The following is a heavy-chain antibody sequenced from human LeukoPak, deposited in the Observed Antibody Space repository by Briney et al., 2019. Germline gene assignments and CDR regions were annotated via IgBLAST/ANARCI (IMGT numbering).Heavy chain of an antibody. V-gene: IGHV4-61*01. D-gene: IGHD3-9*01. CDR3: ARDVRTINVLTGYYRPYYFDY. CDR2: IYHTGST. CDR1: GGSVSSGSYY. Sequence: SETLSLTCTVSGGSVSSGSYYWSWIRQPPGKGLEWIAHIYHTGSTNYNPSLKSRVTISLDTAKNQFSLKLTSVSAADTAVYYCARDVRTINVLTGYYRPYYFDYWGQGTLVTVSS. J-gene: IGHJ4*02.